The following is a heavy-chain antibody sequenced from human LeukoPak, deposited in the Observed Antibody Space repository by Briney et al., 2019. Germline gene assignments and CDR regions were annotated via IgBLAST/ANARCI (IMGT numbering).Heavy chain of an antibody. J-gene: IGHJ4*02. CDR3: SRRLDY. CDR2: IKQDGSEK. CDR1: GFPFSDSW. Sequence: PGGSLGLSCAASGFPFSDSWMDWVRQAPGKGMEWVANIKQDGSEKHYAYSVKGRFTISRDNAKNSLFLQMNGLRAEDTAVYYCSRRLDYWGQGALVTVSS. V-gene: IGHV3-7*01.